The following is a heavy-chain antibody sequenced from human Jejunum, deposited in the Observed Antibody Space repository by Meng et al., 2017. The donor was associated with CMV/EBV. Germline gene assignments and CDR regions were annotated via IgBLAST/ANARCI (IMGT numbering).Heavy chain of an antibody. CDR2: LNVVNGDT. CDR3: ARRQADAEVFDY. CDR1: GYTFNSYA. V-gene: IGHV1-3*01. Sequence: SCTASGYTFNSYALNWVRQAPGQGLEWMGWLNVVNGDTAYSQTLQGRVTFTRDTSASTAYMELYSLRSEDTAVYYCARRQADAEVFDYWGQGTLVTVSS. J-gene: IGHJ4*02.